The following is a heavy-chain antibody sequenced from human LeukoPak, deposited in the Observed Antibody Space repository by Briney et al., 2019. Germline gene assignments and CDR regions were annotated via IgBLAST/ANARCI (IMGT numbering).Heavy chain of an antibody. CDR3: TRDFDFSSAI. D-gene: IGHD3-3*01. CDR2: ISYDGSNK. J-gene: IGHJ4*02. Sequence: PGGSLRLSCAASGFTFSSYGMRWVRQAPGKGLEWVAVISYDGSNKYYADSVKGRFTISRDNSKNTLFLQMNSLRAEDTAVYYCTRDFDFSSAIWGQGILVTVSS. CDR1: GFTFSSYG. V-gene: IGHV3-30*03.